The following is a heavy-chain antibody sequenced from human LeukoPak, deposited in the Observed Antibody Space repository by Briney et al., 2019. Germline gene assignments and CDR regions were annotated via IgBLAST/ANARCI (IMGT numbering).Heavy chain of an antibody. CDR3: ARGGRPNYVWGSYRYSYYFDY. CDR2: INHSGST. Sequence: PWETLSLTCAAYGGSLSGYYWSWIRQPPGKGLEWIGEINHSGSTNYNPSLKSRVTISVDTSKNQFSLKLSSVTAADTAVYYCARGGRPNYVWGSYRYSYYFDYWGQGTLVTVSS. D-gene: IGHD3-16*02. J-gene: IGHJ4*02. V-gene: IGHV4-34*01. CDR1: GGSLSGYY.